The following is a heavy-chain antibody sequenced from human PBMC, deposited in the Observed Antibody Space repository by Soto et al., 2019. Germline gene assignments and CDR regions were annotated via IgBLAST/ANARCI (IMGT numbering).Heavy chain of an antibody. Sequence: ASVKVSCKASGYTFTGYYMHWVRQAPGQGLEWMGWINPNSGGTNYAQKFQGRVTMTRDTSISTAYMELIRLRSADTAVYYCARVRCSSTSGENYYYYGMDVWGQGTTVTVSS. CDR1: GYTFTGYY. J-gene: IGHJ6*02. CDR2: INPNSGGT. V-gene: IGHV1-2*02. CDR3: ARVRCSSTSGENYYYYGMDV. D-gene: IGHD2-2*01.